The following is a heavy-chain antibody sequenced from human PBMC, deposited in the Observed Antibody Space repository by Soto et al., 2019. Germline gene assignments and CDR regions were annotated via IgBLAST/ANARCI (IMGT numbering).Heavy chain of an antibody. D-gene: IGHD3-10*01. CDR1: GFTFSNAW. CDR2: IKSKTDGGTT. J-gene: IGHJ6*03. CDR3: TTEYYGSGSYYNWGYYYYMDV. V-gene: IGHV3-15*01. Sequence: SLRLSCAASGFTFSNAWMSWVRQAPGKGLELVGRIKSKTDGGTTDYAAPVKGRFTISRDDSKNTLYLQMNSLKTEDTAVYYCTTEYYGSGSYYNWGYYYYMDVWGKGTTVTVSS.